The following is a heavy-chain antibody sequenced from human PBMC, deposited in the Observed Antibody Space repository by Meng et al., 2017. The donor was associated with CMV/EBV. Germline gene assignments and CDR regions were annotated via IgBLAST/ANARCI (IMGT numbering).Heavy chain of an antibody. CDR2: IYWDDDK. CDR3: ARLYDSSGYYLGYFDY. Sequence: HITWKESGPPLVKPTQTLPLTCTFSGFSLSTGGVGVGWIRQPPGKALEWLALIYWDDDKRYSPSLKSRLTITKDTSKNQVVLTMTNMDPVDTATYYCARLYDSSGYYLGYFDYWGQGTLVTVSS. J-gene: IGHJ4*02. CDR1: GFSLSTGGVG. V-gene: IGHV2-5*02. D-gene: IGHD3-22*01.